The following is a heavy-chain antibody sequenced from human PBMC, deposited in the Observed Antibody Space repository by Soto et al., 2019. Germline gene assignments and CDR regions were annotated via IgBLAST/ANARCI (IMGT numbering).Heavy chain of an antibody. D-gene: IGHD3-16*01. CDR2: ISYDGSSK. CDR3: AKDGAAFDI. J-gene: IGHJ3*02. V-gene: IGHV3-30*18. CDR1: GFTFSSYG. Sequence: GSLRLSCAAPGFTFSSYGMHWVRQAPGKGLEWVAVISYDGSSKYYADSVKGRFTISRDNSKNTLYLQMNSLRAEDTAVYYCAKDGAAFDIWGQGTMVTVSS.